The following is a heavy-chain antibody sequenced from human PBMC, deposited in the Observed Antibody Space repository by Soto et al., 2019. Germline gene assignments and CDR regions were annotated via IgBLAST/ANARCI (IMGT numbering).Heavy chain of an antibody. Sequence: GASVKVSCKASGYTFTSYAMHWVRQAPGQRLEWMGWINAGNGNTKYSQKFQGRVTITRDTSASTAYMELSSLRSEDTAVYYCARHEPRVGGPAHGGQGPWDTVSS. J-gene: IGHJ4*02. CDR1: GYTFTSYA. CDR3: ARHEPRVGGPAH. D-gene: IGHD3-10*01. V-gene: IGHV1-3*01. CDR2: INAGNGNT.